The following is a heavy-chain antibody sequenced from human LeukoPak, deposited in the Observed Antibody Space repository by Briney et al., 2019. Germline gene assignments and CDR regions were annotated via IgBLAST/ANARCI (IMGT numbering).Heavy chain of an antibody. V-gene: IGHV4-59*01. J-gene: IGHJ4*02. CDR3: ARDLDDYGRGPYFDY. CDR1: GGSISSYY. D-gene: IGHD3-16*01. Sequence: SETLSLTCTVSGGSISSYYWSWIRQPPGKGLEWIGYIYYSGSTNYNPSLKSRVTISVDTSKNQFSLKLSSVTAADTAVYYCARDLDDYGRGPYFDYWGQGTLVTVSS. CDR2: IYYSGST.